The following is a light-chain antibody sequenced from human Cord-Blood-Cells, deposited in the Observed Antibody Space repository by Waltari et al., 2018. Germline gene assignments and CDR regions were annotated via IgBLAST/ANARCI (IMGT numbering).Light chain of an antibody. CDR1: ALPHHS. CDR3: YSTDSSGNHWV. V-gene: IGLV3-10*01. CDR2: EDS. J-gene: IGLJ3*02. Sequence: SYALTQPPSASLSPAQTARITGSGDALPHHSAYWYQQKSGPAPVLVIYEDSKRPSGIPERFSGSSSGTMATLTISGAQVEDEADYYCYSTDSSGNHWVFGGGTKLTVL.